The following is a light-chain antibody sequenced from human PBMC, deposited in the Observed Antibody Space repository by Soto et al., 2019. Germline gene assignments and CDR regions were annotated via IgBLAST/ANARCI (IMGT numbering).Light chain of an antibody. CDR2: GAS. J-gene: IGKJ4*01. CDR1: QTVSGSY. CDR3: QQYGDSPLT. V-gene: IGKV3-20*01. Sequence: ENVLTQSPGTLSLSPGERATLSCRASQTVSGSYVAWYQQKPGQTPRLLIYGASSRATGNPDRFSGSGSGTDFTLTISRLEPEDFAVYHCQQYGDSPLTFGGGTKVDIK.